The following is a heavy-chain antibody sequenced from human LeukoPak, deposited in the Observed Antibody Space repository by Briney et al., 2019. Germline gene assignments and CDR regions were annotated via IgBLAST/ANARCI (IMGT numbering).Heavy chain of an antibody. Sequence: PSETLSLTCTVSGYSISSGYYWGWIRQPPGKGLEWIGRIYTSGSTNYNPSLKSRVTISVDTSKNQFSLKLSSVTAADTAVYYCAREGENTIFGVETAYYYYMDVWGKGTTVTVSS. CDR3: AREGENTIFGVETAYYYYMDV. V-gene: IGHV4-38-2*02. CDR1: GYSISSGYY. CDR2: IYTSGST. J-gene: IGHJ6*03. D-gene: IGHD3-3*01.